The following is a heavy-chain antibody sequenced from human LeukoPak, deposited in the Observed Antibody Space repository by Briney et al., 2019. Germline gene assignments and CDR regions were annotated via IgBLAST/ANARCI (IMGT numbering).Heavy chain of an antibody. CDR2: IYHSGST. CDR1: GYSISSGYY. J-gene: IGHJ5*02. V-gene: IGHV4-38-2*02. Sequence: SQTLSLTCTVSGYSISSGYYWGWIRQPPGKGLEWIGSIYHSGSTYYNPSLKSRVTISVDTSKNQFSLNLSSVTAADTAVYYCARGDITMVRGVRDNWFDPWGQGTLVTVSS. D-gene: IGHD3-10*01. CDR3: ARGDITMVRGVRDNWFDP.